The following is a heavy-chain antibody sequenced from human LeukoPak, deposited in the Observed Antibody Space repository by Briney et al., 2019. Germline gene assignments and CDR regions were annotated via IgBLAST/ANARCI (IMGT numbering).Heavy chain of an antibody. J-gene: IGHJ4*02. Sequence: VASVKVSCKASGYTFTSYPMHWVRQAPGQRLEWMGWINAGNGDAKYSQDFQGRVTITRDTSASTAYMELSSLRSDDTAVYYCARDLVVGATRVVDYWGQGTLVTVSS. CDR1: GYTFTSYP. CDR2: INAGNGDA. CDR3: ARDLVVGATRVVDY. D-gene: IGHD1-26*01. V-gene: IGHV1-3*01.